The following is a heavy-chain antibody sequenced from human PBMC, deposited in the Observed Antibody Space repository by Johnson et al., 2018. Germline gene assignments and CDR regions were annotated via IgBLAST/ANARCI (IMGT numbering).Heavy chain of an antibody. CDR1: GFTFDDYA. CDR3: ARDSDYYGSGSYGYYYGMDV. D-gene: IGHD3-10*01. Sequence: VQLVESGGGLVQPGRSLRLSCAASGFTFDDYAMHWVRQAPGKGLEWVSYISSSGSTIYYADSVKGRFTISRDNAKNSLYLQMNSLRAEDTAVYYWARDSDYYGSGSYGYYYGMDVWGQGTTVTVSS. V-gene: IGHV3-48*03. CDR2: ISSSGSTI. J-gene: IGHJ6*02.